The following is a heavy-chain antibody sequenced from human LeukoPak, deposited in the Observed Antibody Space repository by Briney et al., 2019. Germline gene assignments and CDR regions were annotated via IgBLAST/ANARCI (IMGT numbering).Heavy chain of an antibody. Sequence: SETLSLTCTVSGGSISSGSYYWSWIRQPAGKGLEWIGRIYTSGSTNYDPSLKSRVTISVDTSKNQFSLKLSSVTAADTAVYYCAREVMGYDSSGYFPLCDYWGQGTLVTVSS. CDR1: GGSISSGSYY. CDR2: IYTSGST. J-gene: IGHJ4*02. CDR3: AREVMGYDSSGYFPLCDY. D-gene: IGHD3-22*01. V-gene: IGHV4-61*02.